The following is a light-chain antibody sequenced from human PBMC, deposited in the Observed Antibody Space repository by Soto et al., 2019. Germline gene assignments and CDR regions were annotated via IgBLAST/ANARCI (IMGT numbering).Light chain of an antibody. V-gene: IGLV2-23*01. CDR3: CSYASSATGV. Sequence: QSALTQPASVSGSPGQSITISCTGPSSDVGGSKVVSWYQHHPGKAPKLIIYEDTKRPSGVSTRFSGSKSGNTASLTISGLQAEDEADYYCCSYASSATGVFGGGTQLTVL. J-gene: IGLJ3*02. CDR1: SSDVGGSKV. CDR2: EDT.